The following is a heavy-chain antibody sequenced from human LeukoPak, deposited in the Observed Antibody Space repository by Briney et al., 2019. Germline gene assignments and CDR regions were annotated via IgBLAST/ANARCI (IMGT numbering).Heavy chain of an antibody. CDR3: ARHPYSGSYHFDY. CDR1: GYIFTGYY. D-gene: IGHD1-26*01. V-gene: IGHV1-2*02. CDR2: INLNSGGT. J-gene: IGHJ4*02. Sequence: ASVKVSCKASGYIFTGYYMHWVRQAPGQGLEWMGWINLNSGGTNSAQKFQGRVTMTRDTSTSTAYMELSRLTSDDTAVYYCARHPYSGSYHFDYWGQGTLVTVSP.